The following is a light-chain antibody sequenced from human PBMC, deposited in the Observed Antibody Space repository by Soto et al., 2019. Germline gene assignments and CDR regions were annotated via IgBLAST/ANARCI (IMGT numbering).Light chain of an antibody. Sequence: DIQMTQSPSSLSASLGDRVTITCRASQNIDNYLNWYQQKPGKAPKLLIYATSTLQSGVPSRFSGSGSGTEFTLTISSLQAEDFATYFYQESYTTPAVSFGGGTKVDIK. CDR2: ATS. CDR1: QNIDNY. CDR3: QESYTTPAVS. J-gene: IGKJ4*01. V-gene: IGKV1-39*01.